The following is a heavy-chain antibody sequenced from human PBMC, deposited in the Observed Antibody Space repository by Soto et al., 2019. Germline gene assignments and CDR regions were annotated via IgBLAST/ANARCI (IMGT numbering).Heavy chain of an antibody. V-gene: IGHV3-48*01. CDR2: ISSSSSTI. J-gene: IGHJ4*02. Sequence: GGSLRLSCAASGFTFSSYSMNWVRQAPGKGLEWVSYISSSSSTIYYADSVKGRFTISRDNAKNSLYLQMNSLRAEDTAVYYCAREGGSWYGESFDYWGQGTLVTVSS. CDR1: GFTFSSYS. CDR3: AREGGSWYGESFDY. D-gene: IGHD4-17*01.